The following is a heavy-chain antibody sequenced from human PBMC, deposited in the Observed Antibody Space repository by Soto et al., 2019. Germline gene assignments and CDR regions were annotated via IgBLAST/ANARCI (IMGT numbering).Heavy chain of an antibody. Sequence: ASVKVSCKASGYTFTSYAMHWVRQAPGQRLEWMGWINAGNGNTKYSRKFQGRVTITRDTSASTAYMELSSLRSEDTAVYYCAVDGYNLGGLDYWGQGTLVTVSS. J-gene: IGHJ4*02. V-gene: IGHV1-3*01. D-gene: IGHD5-12*01. CDR3: AVDGYNLGGLDY. CDR2: INAGNGNT. CDR1: GYTFTSYA.